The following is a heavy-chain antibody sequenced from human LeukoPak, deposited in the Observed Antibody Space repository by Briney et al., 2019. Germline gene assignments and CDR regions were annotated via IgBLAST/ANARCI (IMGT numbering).Heavy chain of an antibody. J-gene: IGHJ4*02. CDR1: GYTFTSYG. V-gene: IGHV1-18*04. CDR3: ARVTAASREEYYFDY. CDR2: ISAYNGNT. D-gene: IGHD6-13*01. Sequence: ASVKVSCKASGYTFTSYGISWVRQAPGQGLEWMGWISAYNGNTNYAQKLQGRVTMTTDTSTSTAYMELRSLRSDDTAVYYCARVTAASREEYYFDYWGQGTLVTVSS.